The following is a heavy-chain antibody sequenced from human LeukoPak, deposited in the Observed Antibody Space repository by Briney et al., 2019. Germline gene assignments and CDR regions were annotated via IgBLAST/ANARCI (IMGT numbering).Heavy chain of an antibody. Sequence: GGSLRLSCAASEFTFNSYNMNWVRQAPGKGLEWVSSISSSSSYIYYAGSVKGRFTISRDNAKNPLYLQMNSLRAEDTAVYYCARGEAPDLYWGQGTLVTVPS. CDR2: ISSSSSYI. J-gene: IGHJ4*02. CDR3: ARGEAPDLY. V-gene: IGHV3-21*01. CDR1: EFTFNSYN. D-gene: IGHD6-6*01.